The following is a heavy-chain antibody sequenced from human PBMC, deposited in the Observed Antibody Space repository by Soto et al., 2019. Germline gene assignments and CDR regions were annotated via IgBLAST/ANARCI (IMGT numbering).Heavy chain of an antibody. D-gene: IGHD2-8*01. CDR2: VTTDTI. CDR1: GFTFSDYF. V-gene: IGHV3-11*01. CDR3: ARDRMVFNY. J-gene: IGHJ4*02. Sequence: QVQLVESGGGLVKAGESLTLSCAASGFTFSDYFMTWIRQAPGKGLEWVSYVTTDTIHYADAVKGRFTPSRDSAKHSLYLQMINLRAEATRVYYCARDRMVFNYWGQGARVTVSS.